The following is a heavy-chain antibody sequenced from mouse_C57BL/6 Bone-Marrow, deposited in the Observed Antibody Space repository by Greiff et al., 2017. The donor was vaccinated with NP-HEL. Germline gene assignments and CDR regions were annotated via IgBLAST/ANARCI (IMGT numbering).Heavy chain of an antibody. CDR1: GYTFTSYW. CDR3: ARYYYGSSKGYFDV. V-gene: IGHV1-55*01. CDR2: IYPGSGST. D-gene: IGHD1-1*01. J-gene: IGHJ1*03. Sequence: VQLQQPGTELVKPGASVKLSCKASGYTFTSYWMHWVKQRPGQGLEWIGDIYPGSGSTNYNEKFKSKATLTVDTSSSTAYMQLSSLTSEDSAVYYCARYYYGSSKGYFDVWGTGTTVTVSS.